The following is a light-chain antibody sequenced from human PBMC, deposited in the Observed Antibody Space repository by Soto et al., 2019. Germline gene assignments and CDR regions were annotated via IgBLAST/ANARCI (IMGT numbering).Light chain of an antibody. Sequence: EIVLTQSPGTLSLSPGERATLSCWASQSVTSNYLAWYQQNPCQAHRLLVYGASIRATGVPDRFSGSGSGAEFILTISSLQSEDSAVYYCQQYDVWPALTFGGGTKVDIK. CDR3: QQYDVWPALT. J-gene: IGKJ4*01. CDR2: GAS. CDR1: QSVTSNY. V-gene: IGKV3-20*01.